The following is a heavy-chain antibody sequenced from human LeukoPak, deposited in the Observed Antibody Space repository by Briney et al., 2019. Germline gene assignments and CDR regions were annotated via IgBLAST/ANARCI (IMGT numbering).Heavy chain of an antibody. Sequence: SETLSLTCAVYGGSFSGYYWSWIRQPPGKGLEWIGEINHSGSTNYNPSLKSRVTISVDTSKNQFSLKLSSVTAADTAVYYCARHVVGYDGGYFDYWGQGTLVTVSS. J-gene: IGHJ4*02. CDR1: GGSFSGYY. CDR3: ARHVVGYDGGYFDY. D-gene: IGHD5-12*01. V-gene: IGHV4-34*01. CDR2: INHSGST.